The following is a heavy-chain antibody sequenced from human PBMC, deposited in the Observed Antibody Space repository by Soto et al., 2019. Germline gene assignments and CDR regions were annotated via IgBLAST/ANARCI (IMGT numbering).Heavy chain of an antibody. J-gene: IGHJ6*02. V-gene: IGHV3-30*18. Sequence: ESGGGVVQPGRSLRLSCAASGFTFSSYGMHWVRQAPGKGLEWVAVISYDGSNKYYADSVKGRFTISRDNSKNTLYLQMNSLRAEDTAVYYCAKDLRRYCSSTSCLYGMDVWGQGTTVTVSS. D-gene: IGHD2-2*01. CDR3: AKDLRRYCSSTSCLYGMDV. CDR1: GFTFSSYG. CDR2: ISYDGSNK.